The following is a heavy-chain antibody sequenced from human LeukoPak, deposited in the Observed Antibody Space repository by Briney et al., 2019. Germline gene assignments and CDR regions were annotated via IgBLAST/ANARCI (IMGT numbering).Heavy chain of an antibody. J-gene: IGHJ4*02. V-gene: IGHV3-23*01. CDR3: AKEGGKSSSSCYYFDH. D-gene: IGHD2-2*01. CDR1: GFTFSSYA. Sequence: GGSLRLSCAASGFTFSSYAMTWVRQAPGKGLEWVSVINGGGGSTFYADSVKGRLTVSRDNSKNTLYLQMNSLRAEDTAVYYCAKEGGKSSSSCYYFDHWGQGSLVTVSS. CDR2: INGGGGST.